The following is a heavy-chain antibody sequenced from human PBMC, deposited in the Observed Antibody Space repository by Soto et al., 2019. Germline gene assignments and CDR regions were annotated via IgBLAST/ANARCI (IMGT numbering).Heavy chain of an antibody. D-gene: IGHD3-10*01. CDR3: AKYVNYYGSGSYFPWFDP. CDR1: GFTFSSYG. J-gene: IGHJ5*02. CDR2: ISYDGSNK. Sequence: VGSLRLSCAASGFTFSSYGMHWVRQAPGKGLEWVAVISYDGSNKYYADSVKGRFTISRDNSKNTLYLQMNSLRAEDTAVYYCAKYVNYYGSGSYFPWFDPWGQGTLVTVSS. V-gene: IGHV3-30*18.